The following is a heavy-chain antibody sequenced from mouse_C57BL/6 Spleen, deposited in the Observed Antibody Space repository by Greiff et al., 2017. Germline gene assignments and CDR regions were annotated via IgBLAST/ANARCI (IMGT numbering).Heavy chain of an antibody. CDR2: INPNNGGT. Sequence: VQLQQSGPELVKPGASVKISCKASGYTFTDYYMNWVKQSHGKSLEWIGDINPNNGGTSYNQKFKGKATLTVDKSSSTAYMELRSLTSEDSAVYYCARHYSKGYYARDYWGQGTSVTVSS. V-gene: IGHV1-26*01. D-gene: IGHD2-5*01. CDR3: ARHYSKGYYARDY. CDR1: GYTFTDYY. J-gene: IGHJ4*01.